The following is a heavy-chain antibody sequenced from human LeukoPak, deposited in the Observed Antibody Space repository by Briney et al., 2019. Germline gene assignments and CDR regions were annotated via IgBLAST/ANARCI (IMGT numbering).Heavy chain of an antibody. CDR2: ISHTGST. Sequence: SETLSLTCAVSGGSISGYYWSWIRQSPGKGLDWIAYISHTGSTNYNPSLKSRVTISVDTSKNQFSLKLSSVTAADTAVYLCARDFLSKNAFDIWGPGTVVTVSS. J-gene: IGHJ3*02. CDR3: ARDFLSKNAFDI. V-gene: IGHV4-59*01. CDR1: GGSISGYY.